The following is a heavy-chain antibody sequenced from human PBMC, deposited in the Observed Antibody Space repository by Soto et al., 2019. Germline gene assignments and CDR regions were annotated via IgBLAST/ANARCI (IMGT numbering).Heavy chain of an antibody. CDR2: ISSSSSYI. CDR3: ARDYGCLLSESLPGYDYGDSGCYYYYGMDV. V-gene: IGHV3-21*01. CDR1: GFTFSSYS. D-gene: IGHD4-17*01. J-gene: IGHJ6*02. Sequence: EVQLVESGGGLVKPGGSLRLSCAASGFTFSSYSMNWVRQAPGKGLEWVSSISSSSSYIYYADSVKGRFTISRDNAKNSLYLQMNSLRAEDTAVYYCARDYGCLLSESLPGYDYGDSGCYYYYGMDVWGQGTTVTVSS.